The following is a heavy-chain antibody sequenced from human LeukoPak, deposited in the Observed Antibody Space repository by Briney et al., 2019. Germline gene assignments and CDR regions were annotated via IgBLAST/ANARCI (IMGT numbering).Heavy chain of an antibody. CDR1: GFTFSSYW. V-gene: IGHV3-7*01. CDR3: ARALRVLWFGELSYPSGY. D-gene: IGHD3-10*01. Sequence: GSLRLSCAASGFTFSSYWMSWVRQAPGKGLEWVANIKQDGSEKYYVDSVKGRFTISRDNAKNSLYLQMNSLRAEDTAVYYCARALRVLWFGELSYPSGYWGQGTLVTVSS. CDR2: IKQDGSEK. J-gene: IGHJ4*02.